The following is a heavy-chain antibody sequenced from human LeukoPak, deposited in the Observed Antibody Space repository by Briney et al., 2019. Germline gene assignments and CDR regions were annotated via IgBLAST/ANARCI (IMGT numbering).Heavy chain of an antibody. J-gene: IGHJ4*02. Sequence: SVKVSCKASGGTFSSYAISWVRQAPGQGLEWMGGTIPIFGTANYAQKFQGRVTITTDESTSTAYMELSCLRSEDTAVYYCARGNLVRAVAGPNFDYWGQGTLVTVSS. CDR3: ARGNLVRAVAGPNFDY. V-gene: IGHV1-69*05. CDR1: GGTFSSYA. D-gene: IGHD6-19*01. CDR2: TIPIFGTA.